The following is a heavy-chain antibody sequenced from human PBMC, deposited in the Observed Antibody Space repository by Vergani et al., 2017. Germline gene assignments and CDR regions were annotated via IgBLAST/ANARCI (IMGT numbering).Heavy chain of an antibody. CDR2: IQFDGSNK. Sequence: QVQLVESGGGVVQRGGSLRLSCATSGFTLSNYDMQWIRQGPGKGLEFVAFIQFDGSNKYYADSVKGRFTISRDNSKNTLYLQMNSLRAEDTAVYYCAKDLDFWSGYYTGPDYWGQGTLVTVSS. CDR1: GFTLSNYD. CDR3: AKDLDFWSGYYTGPDY. J-gene: IGHJ4*02. D-gene: IGHD3-3*01. V-gene: IGHV3-30*02.